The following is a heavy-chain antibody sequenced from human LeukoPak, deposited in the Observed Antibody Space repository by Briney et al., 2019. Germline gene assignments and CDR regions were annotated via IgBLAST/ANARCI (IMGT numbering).Heavy chain of an antibody. CDR1: GFTFSSYA. CDR2: ISGSGGST. D-gene: IGHD2-15*01. CDR3: ARPYCSGGSCYSQVAL. J-gene: IGHJ4*02. Sequence: GGSLRLSCAASGFTFSSYAMSWVRQAPGKGLEWVSAISGSGGSTYYADSVKGRFTIPRDNSKNTLYLQMNSLRAEDTAVYYCARPYCSGGSCYSQVALWGQGTLVTVSS. V-gene: IGHV3-23*01.